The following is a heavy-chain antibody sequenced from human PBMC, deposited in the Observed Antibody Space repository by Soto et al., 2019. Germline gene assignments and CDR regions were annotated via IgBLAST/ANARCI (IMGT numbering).Heavy chain of an antibody. D-gene: IGHD2-2*01. CDR1: GGTFSSYT. J-gene: IGHJ5*02. V-gene: IGHV1-69*02. Sequence: GASVKVSCKASGGTFSSYTISWVRQAPGQGLEWMGRIIPILGIANYAQKFQGRVTITADKSTSTAYMELSSLRSEDTAVYYCARAQTVGDCSSTSCYQNWFDPWGQGTLVTVSS. CDR2: IIPILGIA. CDR3: ARAQTVGDCSSTSCYQNWFDP.